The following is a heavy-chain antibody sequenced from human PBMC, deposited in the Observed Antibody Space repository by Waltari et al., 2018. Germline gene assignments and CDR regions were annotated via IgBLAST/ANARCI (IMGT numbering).Heavy chain of an antibody. CDR2: MSGTGDYT. CDR3: AKDQAEWLVLDGYFDS. Sequence: EVQLLESGGDLEQPGGSLRISCVGSGFNFNNYAMNWVRQAPGKGLEWVSTMSGTGDYTYYADSVKGRVTISRDNSKNTVFLHMNNLRVEDTAIYFCAKDQAEWLVLDGYFDSWGQGTPVTVSS. D-gene: IGHD6-19*01. J-gene: IGHJ4*02. CDR1: GFNFNNYA. V-gene: IGHV3-23*01.